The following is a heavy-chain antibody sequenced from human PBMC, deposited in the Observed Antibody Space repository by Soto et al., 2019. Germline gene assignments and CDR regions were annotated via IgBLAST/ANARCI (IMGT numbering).Heavy chain of an antibody. V-gene: IGHV3-21*01. CDR1: GFTFSSYS. Sequence: GGSLRLSCAASGFTFSSYSMNWVRQAPGKGLEWVSSISSSSSYIYYADSVKGRFTISRDNSKNTLYLQMNSLRAEDTAVYYCARGETPELPNDYWGQGTLVTVSS. CDR3: ARGETPELPNDY. J-gene: IGHJ4*02. D-gene: IGHD1-26*01. CDR2: ISSSSSYI.